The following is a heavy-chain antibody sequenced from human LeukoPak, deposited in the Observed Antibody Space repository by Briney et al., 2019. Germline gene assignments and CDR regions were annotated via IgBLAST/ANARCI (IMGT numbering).Heavy chain of an antibody. CDR3: ARGGGYNPYY. J-gene: IGHJ4*02. D-gene: IGHD5-24*01. V-gene: IGHV4-61*02. Sequence: RPSETPSLTCTVSGGSISSGSYYWNWIRQPAGKGLEWIGRIYTSGSTNYNPSLKSRVTISVDTSKNPFSLKLSSVTAADTAVYYCARGGGYNPYYWGQGTLVTVPS. CDR2: IYTSGST. CDR1: GGSISSGSYY.